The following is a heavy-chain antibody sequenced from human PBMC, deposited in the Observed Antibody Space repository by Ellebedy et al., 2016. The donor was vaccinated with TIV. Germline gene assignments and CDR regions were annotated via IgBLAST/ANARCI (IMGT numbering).Heavy chain of an antibody. CDR2: ISGRGDST. J-gene: IGHJ4*02. D-gene: IGHD3-22*01. V-gene: IGHV3-23*01. CDR3: AKGTSSGFNYDRVGFEY. Sequence: GESLKISCAASGFTFSSFAMHWVRQAPGKGLEWLSVISGRGDSTYHAGSVKGRSTITRDNSKNTLYLQMDRLRAADTAVYYCAKGTSSGFNYDRVGFEYWGQGALVTVSS. CDR1: GFTFSSFA.